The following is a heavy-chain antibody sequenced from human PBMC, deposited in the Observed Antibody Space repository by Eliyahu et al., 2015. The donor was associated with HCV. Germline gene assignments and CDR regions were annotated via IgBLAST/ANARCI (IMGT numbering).Heavy chain of an antibody. CDR2: IYYSGST. CDR3: ASLVVVAAKLNY. J-gene: IGHJ4*02. D-gene: IGHD2-15*01. V-gene: IGHV4-39*01. Sequence: QLQLQESGPGLVKPSETLSLTCTIXGXXIXSSSHYWAWIRQPPGKGLEWIGSIYYSGSTYYNPSLKSRVTISVDTSKNQFSLNLSSVTAADTAVYYCASLVVVAAKLNYWGQGTLVTVSS. CDR1: GXXIXSSSHY.